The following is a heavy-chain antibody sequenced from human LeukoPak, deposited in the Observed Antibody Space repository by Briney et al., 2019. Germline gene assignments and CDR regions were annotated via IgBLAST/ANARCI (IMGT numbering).Heavy chain of an antibody. CDR2: IWYGGSNK. D-gene: IGHD6-13*01. CDR3: AKSNSIAAAGIDY. Sequence: GGSLRLSCAASGFTFDDYAMHWVRQAPGKGLEWVAVIWYGGSNKYYADSVKGRFTISRDNSKNTLYLQMNSLRAEDTAVYYCAKSNSIAAAGIDYWGQGTLVTVSS. J-gene: IGHJ4*02. V-gene: IGHV3-30*02. CDR1: GFTFDDYA.